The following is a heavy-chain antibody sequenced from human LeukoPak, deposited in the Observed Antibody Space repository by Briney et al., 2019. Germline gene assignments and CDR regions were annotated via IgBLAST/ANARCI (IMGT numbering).Heavy chain of an antibody. V-gene: IGHV3-7*01. J-gene: IGHJ6*02. CDR2: IKKDGSEK. CDR3: ARWVTAIYYYGMDV. CDR1: GFRFSSYW. D-gene: IGHD2-21*02. Sequence: GGSLRLSCAASGFRFSSYWMSWVRQAPGKGLEWVANIKKDGSEKDCVDSVKGRFTISRDNAKNSLYLQMNSLRAEDTAVYYCARWVTAIYYYGMDVWGQGTTVTVSS.